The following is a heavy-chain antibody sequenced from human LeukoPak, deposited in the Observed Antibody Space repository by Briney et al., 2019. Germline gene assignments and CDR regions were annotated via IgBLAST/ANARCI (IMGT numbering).Heavy chain of an antibody. V-gene: IGHV4-59*08. J-gene: IGHJ4*02. Sequence: PSETLSLTCTVSGGSISSYYWSWIRQPPGKGLEWIGYIYYSGSTNYNPSLKSRVTISVDTSKNQFSLKLSSVTAADTAVYYCAMATIRPYYFDYWGQGTLVTVSS. CDR3: AMATIRPYYFDY. D-gene: IGHD5-24*01. CDR1: GGSISSYY. CDR2: IYYSGST.